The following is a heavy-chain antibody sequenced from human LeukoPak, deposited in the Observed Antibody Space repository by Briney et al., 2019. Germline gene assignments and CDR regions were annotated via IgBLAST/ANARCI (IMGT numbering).Heavy chain of an antibody. J-gene: IGHJ2*01. CDR1: GGSISGSTFY. V-gene: IGHV4-39*01. CDR2: IYYSGST. D-gene: IGHD6-13*01. Sequence: PSETLSLTCTVSGGSISGSTFYWGWIRQPPGKGLEWIGTIYYSGSTYYNPSLKSRVTISIDTSKSQFSLKLTSVTAADTAVYYCAKQYRYSSSDWYFDLWGRGTLVTVSS. CDR3: AKQYRYSSSDWYFDL.